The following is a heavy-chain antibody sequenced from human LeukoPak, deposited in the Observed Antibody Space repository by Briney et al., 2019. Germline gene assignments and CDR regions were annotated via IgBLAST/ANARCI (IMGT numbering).Heavy chain of an antibody. J-gene: IGHJ3*02. Sequence: SETLSLTCTVSGGSINSYYWSWIRQPPGQGLEWIGYFYYSGSTNYNPSLNSRVTISVDTSKNQFSLKLRSVTAADTAVYYCAKSKSYNDPYAFDMWGQGTMVTVPS. CDR2: FYYSGST. D-gene: IGHD5-24*01. CDR3: AKSKSYNDPYAFDM. CDR1: GGSINSYY. V-gene: IGHV4-59*08.